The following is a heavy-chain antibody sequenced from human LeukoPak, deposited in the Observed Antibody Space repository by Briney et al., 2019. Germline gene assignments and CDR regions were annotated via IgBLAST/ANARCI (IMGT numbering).Heavy chain of an antibody. CDR2: IYPGDSDT. CDR1: GYSFTSYW. J-gene: IGHJ4*02. D-gene: IGHD6-19*01. Sequence: GESLKISCKGSGYSFTSYWIGWVRQLPEKGLEWMGIIYPGDSDTRYSPSFQGQVTISADKSISTAYLQWSSLKASDTAMYYCARSLEEAVAGDFDYWGQGTLVTVSS. V-gene: IGHV5-51*01. CDR3: ARSLEEAVAGDFDY.